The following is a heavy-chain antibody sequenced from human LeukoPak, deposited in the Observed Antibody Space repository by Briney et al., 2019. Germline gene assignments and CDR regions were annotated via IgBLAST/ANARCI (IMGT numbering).Heavy chain of an antibody. D-gene: IGHD3-3*01. CDR1: GYTFTGYY. CDR2: INPNSGGT. J-gene: IGHJ5*02. CDR3: ARDYDFWSGSNWFDP. Sequence: ASVKVSCKASGYTFTGYYMHWVRQAPGQGLEWMGWINPNSGGTNYAQKFQDWVTMTRDTSISTAYMELSRLRSDDTAVYYCARDYDFWSGSNWFDPWGQGTLVTVSS. V-gene: IGHV1-2*04.